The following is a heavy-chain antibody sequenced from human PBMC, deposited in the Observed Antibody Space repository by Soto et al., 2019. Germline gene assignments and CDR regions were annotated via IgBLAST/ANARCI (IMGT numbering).Heavy chain of an antibody. J-gene: IGHJ5*02. D-gene: IGHD3-22*01. CDR2: INTNTGNP. CDR1: GYTFTSYA. Sequence: ASVKVCCKASGYTFTSYAMNWVRQAPGQGLEWMGWINTNTGNPTYAQGFTGRFVFSLDTSVSTAYLQICSLKAEDTAVYYCAREGYYYDSSGYPNWFDPWGQGALVTVSS. V-gene: IGHV7-4-1*01. CDR3: AREGYYYDSSGYPNWFDP.